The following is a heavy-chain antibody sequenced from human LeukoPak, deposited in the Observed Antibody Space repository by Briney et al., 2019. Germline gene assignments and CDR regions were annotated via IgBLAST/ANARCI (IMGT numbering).Heavy chain of an antibody. CDR2: ICYGGRT. J-gene: IGHJ4*02. CDR1: GGSISSGTYY. V-gene: IGHV4-39*01. CDR3: ARHDIPYSGWYPGPLDY. Sequence: SETLSLTCTVSGGSISSGTYYWGWIRQPPGKGLEWIGSICYGGRTYYSPFLESRATISVDTPKNHISLKLSSVTAAYTAVYYCARHDIPYSGWYPGPLDYWGQGTLVTVSS. D-gene: IGHD6-19*01.